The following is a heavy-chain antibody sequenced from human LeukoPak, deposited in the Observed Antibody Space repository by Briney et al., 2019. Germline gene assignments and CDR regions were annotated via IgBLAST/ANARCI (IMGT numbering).Heavy chain of an antibody. CDR2: IRYVGSDK. CDR3: ARNGEYCSSTSCGDY. CDR1: GFTFSSCG. J-gene: IGHJ4*02. Sequence: GGSLRLTCAASGFTFSSCGMHWVRQAPGKGLEWVAFIRYVGSDKYYADSVKGRFTISRDNSKNTLYLQMNSLRAEDTAVYYCARNGEYCSSTSCGDYWGQGTLVTVSS. V-gene: IGHV3-30*02. D-gene: IGHD2-2*01.